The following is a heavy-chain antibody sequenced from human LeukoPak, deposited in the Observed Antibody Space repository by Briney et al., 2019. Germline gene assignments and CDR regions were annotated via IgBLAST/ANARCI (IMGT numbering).Heavy chain of an antibody. V-gene: IGHV4-61*02. CDR1: GGSISSSSYY. CDR3: ARALSPSTRKFDY. D-gene: IGHD1/OR15-1a*01. J-gene: IGHJ4*02. CDR2: IYTSGST. Sequence: SETLSLTCTVSGGSISSSSYYWSWIRQPAGKGLEWIGRIYTSGSTNCNPSLKSRVTISVDTSKNQFSLKLSSVTAADTAVYYCARALSPSTRKFDYWGQGTLVTVSS.